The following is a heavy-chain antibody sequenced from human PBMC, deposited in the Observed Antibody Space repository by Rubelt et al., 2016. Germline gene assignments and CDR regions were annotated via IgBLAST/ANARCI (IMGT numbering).Heavy chain of an antibody. J-gene: IGHJ6*02. CDR3: AHIRSGIDGNFGMDV. V-gene: IGHV2-5*02. CDR1: GFSFLTMRVG. D-gene: IGHD3-3*01. CDR2: IYWDDGK. Sequence: QITLKESGRTLVNPTQTLTLTCTFSGFSFLTMRVGVGWIRQAPGKALECLAVIYWDDGKGYSPSLKSRLTITKDTLKNQVLLTMTDMDTVDTATYYCAHIRSGIDGNFGMDVWGQGTTVTVSS.